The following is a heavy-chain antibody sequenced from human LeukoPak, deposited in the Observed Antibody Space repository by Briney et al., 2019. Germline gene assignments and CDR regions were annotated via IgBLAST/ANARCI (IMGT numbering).Heavy chain of an antibody. V-gene: IGHV4-39*01. CDR3: ASGITMIRGDLFDY. J-gene: IGHJ4*02. CDR2: IYYSDST. Sequence: SETLSLTCTVSGGSISSSFYYWGWIRQPSGTGLEWIGSIYYSDSTYYNPSLKSRVTISVDASKSQFSLRLNSVTAADTALYYCASGITMIRGDLFDYWGQGTLVTVSS. CDR1: GGSISSSFYY. D-gene: IGHD3-10*01.